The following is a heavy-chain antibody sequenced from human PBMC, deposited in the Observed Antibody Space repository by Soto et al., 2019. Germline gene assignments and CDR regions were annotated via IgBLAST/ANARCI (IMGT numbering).Heavy chain of an antibody. D-gene: IGHD3-16*01. V-gene: IGHV1-2*04. Sequence: ASVKVSCKASGYTFTGYYMHWVRQAPGQGLEWMGWINPNSGGTNYAQKFQGWVTMTRDTSISTAYMELSRLRSDDTAVYYCARGVGEAADSLKYYFDYWGQGTLVTVSS. CDR2: INPNSGGT. CDR1: GYTFTGYY. CDR3: ARGVGEAADSLKYYFDY. J-gene: IGHJ4*02.